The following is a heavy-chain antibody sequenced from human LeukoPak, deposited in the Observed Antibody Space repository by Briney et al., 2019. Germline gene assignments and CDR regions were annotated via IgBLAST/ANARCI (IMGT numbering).Heavy chain of an antibody. V-gene: IGHV4-61*01. CDR1: GGSISSSSYY. J-gene: IGHJ3*02. Sequence: PSETLSLTCTVSGGSISSSSYYWSWIRQPPGKGLEWIGYIYSFGNTNYNPSLKSRITISIDTSKNQFSLKLSSVTAADTAVYYCARLPGRDCRTTSCRFLRAFDIWGQGTMVTVSS. CDR3: ARLPGRDCRTTSCRFLRAFDI. CDR2: IYSFGNT. D-gene: IGHD2-2*01.